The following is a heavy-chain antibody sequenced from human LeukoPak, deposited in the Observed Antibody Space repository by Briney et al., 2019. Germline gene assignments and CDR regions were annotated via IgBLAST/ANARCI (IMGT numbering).Heavy chain of an antibody. CDR2: VSSSASYI. V-gene: IGHV3-21*01. Sequence: GGSLRLSCAASGFTFSSYNMNWVRQAPGKGLEWVSFVSSSASYIDYADSVKGRFTISRDNAKNSMYLQMNSLRAEDTAVYYCAKDRGGSSELGDAFDVWGQGTMVRVSS. J-gene: IGHJ3*01. CDR1: GFTFSSYN. CDR3: AKDRGGSSELGDAFDV. D-gene: IGHD1-26*01.